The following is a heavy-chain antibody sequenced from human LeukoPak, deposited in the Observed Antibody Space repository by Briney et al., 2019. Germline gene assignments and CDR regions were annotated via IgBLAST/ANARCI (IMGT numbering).Heavy chain of an antibody. D-gene: IGHD2-21*02. CDR1: GGSIYSYY. CDR2: ISDSGTT. J-gene: IGHJ4*02. V-gene: IGHV4-59*08. Sequence: SETLSLTCTVSGGSIYSYYWSWFREPPGMGLEWIGFISDSGTTNYNPSLKSRLTISVDTSKNQFSLKLTSVTAADTAVYYCARHGPTAIYGLGPIDNWGQGTLVTASS. CDR3: ARHGPTAIYGLGPIDN.